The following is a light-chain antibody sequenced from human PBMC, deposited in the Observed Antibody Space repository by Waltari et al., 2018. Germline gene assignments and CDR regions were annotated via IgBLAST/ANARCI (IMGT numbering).Light chain of an antibody. Sequence: QSALTQPASVSGSPGQSITIPCTGTSNDVGGYNYVSWYQQHPGKAPKLMIYAVSNRPSGISNRFSGSKSGNTASLTVSGLQAEDEADYYCTSYTTTGTLVFGGGTKLTVL. CDR1: SNDVGGYNY. J-gene: IGLJ2*01. V-gene: IGLV2-14*03. CDR3: TSYTTTGTLV. CDR2: AVS.